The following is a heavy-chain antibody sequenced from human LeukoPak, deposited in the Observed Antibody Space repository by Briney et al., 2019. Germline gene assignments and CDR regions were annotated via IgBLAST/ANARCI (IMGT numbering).Heavy chain of an antibody. CDR3: ARDGTRDCSGGSCYPDNYYYYGMDV. V-gene: IGHV1-69*04. D-gene: IGHD2-15*01. Sequence: GASVKVSCKASGGTFSSYAISWVRQAPGQGLEWMGRIIPILGIANYAQMFQGRVTITADKSTSTAYMELSSLRSEDTAVYYCARDGTRDCSGGSCYPDNYYYYGMDVWGQGTTVTVSS. CDR1: GGTFSSYA. J-gene: IGHJ6*02. CDR2: IIPILGIA.